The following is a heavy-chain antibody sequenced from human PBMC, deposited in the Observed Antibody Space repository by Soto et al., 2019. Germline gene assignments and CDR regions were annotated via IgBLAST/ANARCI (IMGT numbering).Heavy chain of an antibody. D-gene: IGHD2-15*01. J-gene: IGHJ6*02. CDR3: AKGPFPGRFYYGMDV. V-gene: IGHV3-23*01. CDR1: GFTFSSYA. CDR2: ISGSGGST. Sequence: PGGSLSLSCAASGFTFSSYAMSWVRQAPGKGLEWVSAISGSGGSTYYADSVKGRFTISRDNSKNTLYLQMNSLRAEDTAVYYCAKGPFPGRFYYGMDVWGQGTTVTVSS.